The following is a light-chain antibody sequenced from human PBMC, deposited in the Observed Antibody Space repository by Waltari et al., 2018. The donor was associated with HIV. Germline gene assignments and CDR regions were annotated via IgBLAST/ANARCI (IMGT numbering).Light chain of an antibody. CDR3: SSYTTSSTWV. J-gene: IGLJ3*02. V-gene: IGLV2-14*01. Sequence: QSALTQPASVSGSPGQSITISCTGTSSDIGGYKYVSWYQQQPGKAPKLMISEVSKRPSVVSNRFSGSKSGNTAALTISGLQAEDEADYYCSSYTTSSTWVFGGGTKLTVL. CDR2: EVS. CDR1: SSDIGGYKY.